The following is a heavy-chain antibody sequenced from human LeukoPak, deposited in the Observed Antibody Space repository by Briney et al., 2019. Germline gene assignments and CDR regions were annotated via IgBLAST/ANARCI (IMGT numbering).Heavy chain of an antibody. CDR1: GYTFTGYY. V-gene: IGHV1-2*02. Sequence: ASVKVSCKASGYTFTGYYMHWVRQAPGQGLEWMGWINPNSGGTNYAQKFQGRVTMTRDTSISTAYMELSRLRSDDTAVYYCARDLGSIFGVVTPNWSDPWGQGTLVTVSS. D-gene: IGHD3-3*01. CDR2: INPNSGGT. CDR3: ARDLGSIFGVVTPNWSDP. J-gene: IGHJ5*02.